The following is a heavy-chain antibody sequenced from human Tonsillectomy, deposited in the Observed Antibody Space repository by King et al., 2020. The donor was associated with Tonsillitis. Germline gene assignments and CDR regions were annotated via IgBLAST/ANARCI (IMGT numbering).Heavy chain of an antibody. CDR2: MDYSGTI. CDR1: GGSISISDHY. CDR3: ARSVSGSFDY. J-gene: IGHJ4*02. Sequence: QLQESGPGVVKPSETLSLTCTVSGGSISISDHYWAWIRQPPGKWLEWIGDMDYSGTICYNPSLKSRITISGGTSENRFSLKLSSVTAADAAVYFCARSVSGSFDYWGQGALVTVSS. V-gene: IGHV4-39*01. D-gene: IGHD2-15*01.